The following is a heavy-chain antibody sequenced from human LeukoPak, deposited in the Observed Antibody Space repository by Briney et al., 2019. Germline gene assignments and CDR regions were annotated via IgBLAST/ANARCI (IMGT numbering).Heavy chain of an antibody. CDR3: ARDTSGYETAFDI. V-gene: IGHV1-2*02. CDR1: GYAFTGYY. Sequence: GASVKVSCKASGYAFTGYYMHWVRQAPGQGLEWMGWINPNSGGTNYAQKFQGRVTMTRDTSISTAYMELSRLRSDDTAVYYCARDTSGYETAFDIWGQGTMVTVSS. J-gene: IGHJ3*02. CDR2: INPNSGGT. D-gene: IGHD5-12*01.